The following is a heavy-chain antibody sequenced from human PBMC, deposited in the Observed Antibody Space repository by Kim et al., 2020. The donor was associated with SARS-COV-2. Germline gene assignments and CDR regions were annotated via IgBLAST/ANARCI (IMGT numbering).Heavy chain of an antibody. D-gene: IGHD6-19*01. CDR1: GYTFTSYA. Sequence: ASVKVSCKASGYTFTSYAMHWVRQAPGQRLEWMGWINAGNGNTKYSQKFQGRVTITRDTSASTAYMELSSLRSEDTAVYYCARTARSSPMGEGIAVAGTIGKKTNYGMDVWGQGTTVTVSS. CDR3: ARTARSSPMGEGIAVAGTIGKKTNYGMDV. CDR2: INAGNGNT. V-gene: IGHV1-3*01. J-gene: IGHJ6*02.